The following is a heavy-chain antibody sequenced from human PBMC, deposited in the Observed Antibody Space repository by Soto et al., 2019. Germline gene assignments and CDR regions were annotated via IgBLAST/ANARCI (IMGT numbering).Heavy chain of an antibody. V-gene: IGHV3-48*03. J-gene: IGHJ4*02. D-gene: IGHD1-1*01. CDR3: AREATTKGQNDY. CDR2: ISSSGSTI. CDR1: GFTFSSYE. Sequence: GGSLRLSCAASGFTFSSYEMNWVRQAPGKGLEWVSYISSSGSTIYYADSVKGRFTISRDNAKNSLYLQMNSLRAEDTAVYYCAREATTKGQNDYWGQGTLVTVSS.